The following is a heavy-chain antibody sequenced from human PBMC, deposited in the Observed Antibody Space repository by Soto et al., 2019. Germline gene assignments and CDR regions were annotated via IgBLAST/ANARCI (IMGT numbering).Heavy chain of an antibody. D-gene: IGHD6-6*01. J-gene: IGHJ6*02. Sequence: GGSLRLSCAASGFTFSSYGMHWVRQAPGEGLEWVAVISYDGSNKYYADSVKGRFTISRDNSKNTLFLQMNSLRGEDTAVYYCAKESYRSSSYYYGMDVWGQGNTVTVSS. CDR2: ISYDGSNK. CDR3: AKESYRSSSYYYGMDV. V-gene: IGHV3-30*18. CDR1: GFTFSSYG.